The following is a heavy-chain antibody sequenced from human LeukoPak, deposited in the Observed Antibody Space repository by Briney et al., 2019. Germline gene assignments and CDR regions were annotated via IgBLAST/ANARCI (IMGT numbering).Heavy chain of an antibody. V-gene: IGHV3-73*01. CDR2: IRSKANSYAT. Sequence: GGSLKLSCAASGFTFSGSAMHWVRQVSGKGLEWVGRIRSKANSYATAYAASVKGRFTISRDDSKNTAYLQMNSLKTEDTAVYYCTRGTYSSGPWLFDYWGQGTLVTVSS. D-gene: IGHD6-19*01. CDR3: TRGTYSSGPWLFDY. J-gene: IGHJ4*02. CDR1: GFTFSGSA.